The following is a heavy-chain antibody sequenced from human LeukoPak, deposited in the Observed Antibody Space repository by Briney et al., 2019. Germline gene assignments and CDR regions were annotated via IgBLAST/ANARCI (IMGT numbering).Heavy chain of an antibody. CDR1: GGSISSYY. CDR3: ARQVDYYYYMDV. Sequence: SETLSLTCTVSGGSISSYYWSWIRQPPGKGLEWIGYIYTSGSTNYNPSLKSRVTISVDTSKNQFSLKLSSVTAADTAVYYCARQVDYYYYMDVWGKGTTVTASS. CDR2: IYTSGST. J-gene: IGHJ6*03. V-gene: IGHV4-4*09.